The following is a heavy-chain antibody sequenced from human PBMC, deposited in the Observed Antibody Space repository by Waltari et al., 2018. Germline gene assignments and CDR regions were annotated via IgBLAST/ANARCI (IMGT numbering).Heavy chain of an antibody. J-gene: IGHJ4*02. CDR1: GYTFTSYA. D-gene: IGHD6-6*01. CDR2: INAGNGNT. CDR3: ARDIAEYSSSAGDY. Sequence: QVQLVQSGAEVKKPGASVKVSCTASGYTFTSYAMHWVRQAPGQRLEWMGWINAGNGNTKYSQKFQGRVTITRDTSASTAYMELSSLRSEDTAVYYCARDIAEYSSSAGDYWGQGTLVTVSS. V-gene: IGHV1-3*01.